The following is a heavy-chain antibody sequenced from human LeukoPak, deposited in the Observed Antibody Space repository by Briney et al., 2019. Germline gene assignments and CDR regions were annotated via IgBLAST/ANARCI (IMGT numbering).Heavy chain of an antibody. D-gene: IGHD2-2*01. V-gene: IGHV3-30*02. J-gene: IGHJ6*03. CDR1: GFTFSSYG. CDR2: IRYDGSNK. CDR3: AKAGCSSTIGSIYFYYHMDV. Sequence: GGSLRLSCEASGFTFSSYGMNWVRQAPGKGLEWVGFIRYDGSNKYYADSVKGRFTISRDNSKNTLYLQMNSLRAEDTAVYYCAKAGCSSTIGSIYFYYHMDVWRKRPTVSISS.